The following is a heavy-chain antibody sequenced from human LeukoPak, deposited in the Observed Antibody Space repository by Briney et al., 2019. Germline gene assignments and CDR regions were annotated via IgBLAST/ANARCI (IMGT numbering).Heavy chain of an antibody. V-gene: IGHV3-20*04. CDR2: INTNGTRA. D-gene: IGHD3-22*01. CDR3: ARARYDSSGFCLGFDY. J-gene: IGHJ4*02. Sequence: GGSLRLSCAASGFTFSSYAMSWVRQVPGKGLEWVSGINTNGTRAGYADSVKGRFTISRDNAKNSLYLRMKSLRTEDTALYYCARARYDSSGFCLGFDYWGQGTLVTVSS. CDR1: GFTFSSYA.